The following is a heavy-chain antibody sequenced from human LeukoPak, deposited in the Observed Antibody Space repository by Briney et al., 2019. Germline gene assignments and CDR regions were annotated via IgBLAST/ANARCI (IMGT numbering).Heavy chain of an antibody. D-gene: IGHD3-22*01. CDR3: ARERPGYDSSGYYPLIDY. CDR1: GYTFTGYY. Sequence: GASVKVSCKASGYTFTGYYMHWVRQAPGQGLEWMGWINPNSGGTNYAQKSQGRVTMTRDTSISTAYMELSRLRSEDTAVYYCARERPGYDSSGYYPLIDYWGQGTLVTVSS. V-gene: IGHV1-2*02. CDR2: INPNSGGT. J-gene: IGHJ4*02.